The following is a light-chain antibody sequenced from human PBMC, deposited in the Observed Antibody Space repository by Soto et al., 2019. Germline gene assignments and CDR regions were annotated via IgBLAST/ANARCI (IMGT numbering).Light chain of an antibody. CDR3: SSYTSSSSVV. CDR1: SSDVGGYNY. Sequence: QSALTQPASVSGSPGQSITISCTGTSSDVGGYNYVSWYQQHPGKAPKLMIYEVSNRLSGVSNRFSGSKSGNTASLTISGLQAEDEADYYCSSYTSSSSVVFGGGTKLPV. J-gene: IGLJ2*01. V-gene: IGLV2-14*01. CDR2: EVS.